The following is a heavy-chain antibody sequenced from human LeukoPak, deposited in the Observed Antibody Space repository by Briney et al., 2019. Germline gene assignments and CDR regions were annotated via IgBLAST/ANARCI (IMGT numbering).Heavy chain of an antibody. D-gene: IGHD3-10*01. J-gene: IGHJ6*03. CDR1: GGSFSGYY. CDR2: INHSGST. V-gene: IGHV4-34*01. Sequence: SETLSLTCAVYGGSFSGYYWSWIRQPPGKGLEWIGEINHSGSTNYNPSLKSRVTISVDTSQNQFSLKLSSVTAADTAVYYCARGKGRVYYYYYYMDVWGKGTTVTVSS. CDR3: ARGKGRVYYYYYYMDV.